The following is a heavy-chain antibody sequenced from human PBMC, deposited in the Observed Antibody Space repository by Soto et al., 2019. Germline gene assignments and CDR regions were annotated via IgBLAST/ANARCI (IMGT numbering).Heavy chain of an antibody. D-gene: IGHD4-17*01. CDR3: AKIDYGPAMDV. J-gene: IGHJ6*03. CDR2: ISGSGGTT. CDR1: GFTFTSYA. V-gene: IGHV3-23*01. Sequence: EVQLLESGGGLVQPGGSLRLSCVASGFTFTSYAMNWVRQAPGKGLEWVSAISGSGGTTYYADSVKGRFTISRDNSKNTLYLQRNSLRAEDTAVYYCAKIDYGPAMDVWGKGTTVTVSS.